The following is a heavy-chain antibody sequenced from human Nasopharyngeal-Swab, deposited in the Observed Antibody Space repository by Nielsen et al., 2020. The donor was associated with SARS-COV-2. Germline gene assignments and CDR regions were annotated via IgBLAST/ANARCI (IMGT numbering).Heavy chain of an antibody. CDR3: VRDTPAMFAY. J-gene: IGHJ4*02. CDR1: GFTFSSYW. CDR2: IDTVGSST. V-gene: IGHV3-74*01. Sequence: GESLKISCAASGFTFSSYWMHWVRQAPGKGLVWVSRIDTVGSSTIYADSVKGRFTISRDNAKNSLYLQMNSLRAEDTAVYYCVRDTPAMFAYWGQGMLVTVSS.